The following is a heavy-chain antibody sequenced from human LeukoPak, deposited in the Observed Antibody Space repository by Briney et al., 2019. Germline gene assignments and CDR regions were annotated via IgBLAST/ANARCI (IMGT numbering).Heavy chain of an antibody. V-gene: IGHV4-4*07. CDR2: IYTSRST. J-gene: IGHJ6*02. D-gene: IGHD6-19*01. CDR3: AKSGWYSDYYYGMDV. CDR1: GGSISSYY. Sequence: PSETLSLTCTVSGGSISSYYWSWIRQPAGKGLEWIGRIYTSRSTNYNPSLKSRVTMSVDTSKNQFSLKLSSVTAADTAVYYCAKSGWYSDYYYGMDVWGQGTTVTVSS.